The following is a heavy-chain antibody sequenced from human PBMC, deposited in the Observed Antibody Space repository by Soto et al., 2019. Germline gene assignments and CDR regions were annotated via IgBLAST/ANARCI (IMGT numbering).Heavy chain of an antibody. D-gene: IGHD1-26*01. J-gene: IGHJ4*02. CDR1: GGSISSYY. Sequence: QVQLQESGPGLVKPSETLSLTCTVSGGSISSYYWSWIRQPPGKGLEWIGYIYYSGSINYNPSLKSRVTISVDTSKNQFSLKLSSVTAADTAVYYCARRYGGNFDYWGQGTLVTVSS. V-gene: IGHV4-59*01. CDR3: ARRYGGNFDY. CDR2: IYYSGSI.